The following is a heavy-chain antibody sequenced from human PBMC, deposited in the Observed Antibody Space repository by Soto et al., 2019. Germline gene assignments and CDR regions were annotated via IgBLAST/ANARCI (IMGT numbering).Heavy chain of an antibody. CDR2: ISYDGSNK. V-gene: IGHV3-30*18. CDR3: AKDHYGDYAEGAFDI. Sequence: QVQLVESGGGVVQPGRSLRLSCAASGFTFSSYGMHWVRQAPGKGLEWVAVISYDGSNKYYADSVKGRFTISRDNSKNTLYLQMNSLSAEDTAVYYCAKDHYGDYAEGAFDIWGQGTMVTVSS. J-gene: IGHJ3*02. CDR1: GFTFSSYG. D-gene: IGHD4-17*01.